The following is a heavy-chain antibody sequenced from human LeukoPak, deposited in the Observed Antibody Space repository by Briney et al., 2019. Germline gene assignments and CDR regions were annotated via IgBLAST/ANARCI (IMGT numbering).Heavy chain of an antibody. CDR2: ISSSSSYI. V-gene: IGHV3-21*01. CDR3: ARGDRVIRRPSADAFDI. Sequence: ETLSLTCSVSGSSISSTSYYWGWIRQPPGKGLEWVSSISSSSSYIYYADSVKGRFTISRDNAKNSLYLQMNSLRAEDTAVYYCARGDRVIRRPSADAFDIWGQGTMVTVSS. J-gene: IGHJ3*02. CDR1: GSSISSTS. D-gene: IGHD2-21*01.